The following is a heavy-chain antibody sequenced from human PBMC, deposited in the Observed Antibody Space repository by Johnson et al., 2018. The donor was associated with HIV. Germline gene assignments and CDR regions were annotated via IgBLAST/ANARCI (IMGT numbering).Heavy chain of an antibody. J-gene: IGHJ3*02. V-gene: IGHV3-30-3*01. CDR2: ISYDGSNK. CDR1: GFTFSSYA. CDR3: ARHWGNDAFDI. D-gene: IGHD7-27*01. Sequence: QVQLVESGGGVVQPGRSLRLSCAASGFTFSSYAMHWVRQAPGKGLEWVAVISYDGSNKYYADSVKGRFTISRDNAKNSLYLQMNSLRAEDTAVYYCARHWGNDAFDIWGQGTMVTVSS.